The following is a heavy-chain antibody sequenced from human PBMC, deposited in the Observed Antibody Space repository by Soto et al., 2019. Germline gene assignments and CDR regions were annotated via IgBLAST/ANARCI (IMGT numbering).Heavy chain of an antibody. CDR3: ARGSGYSSGWFDY. CDR2: ISGSGGST. CDR1: GFTFSSYA. J-gene: IGHJ4*02. D-gene: IGHD6-19*01. Sequence: EVQLLESGGGLVQPGGSLRLSCAASGFTFSSYAMSWVRQAPGKGLEWVSGISGSGGSTYYADSVKGRLTISRENSKNRLYLQMNSLRAEDTVVYYCARGSGYSSGWFDYWGQGTLVTVS. V-gene: IGHV3-23*01.